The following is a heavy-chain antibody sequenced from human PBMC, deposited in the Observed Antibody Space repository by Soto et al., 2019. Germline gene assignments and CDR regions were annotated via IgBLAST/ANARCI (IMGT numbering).Heavy chain of an antibody. J-gene: IGHJ5*02. V-gene: IGHV4-59*11. Sequence: SETLSLTCNVTGDSIKTHYWSWIRQPPGKGLEWNGYIYYSGSTLYNPSLKRRVTISVDTAKNQFPLRLNSLTAADTAVYYCASGWMAAFDTWGQGTLVTVSS. CDR1: GDSIKTHY. CDR3: ASGWMAAFDT. CDR2: IYYSGST. D-gene: IGHD2-2*03.